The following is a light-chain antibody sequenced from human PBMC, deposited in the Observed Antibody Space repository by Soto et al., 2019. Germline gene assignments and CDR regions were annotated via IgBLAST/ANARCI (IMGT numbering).Light chain of an antibody. V-gene: IGLV2-14*01. Sequence: QSVLTQPASVSGSPGQSITISCTGTSSDVGGYNYVSWYQQHPGKAPKLMIYEVRNRPSGVSNRFSGSKSGNTASLTISGLQAEDEADYYCCSCTSSTNLYVFGTGTKVTVL. CDR1: SSDVGGYNY. CDR2: EVR. CDR3: CSCTSSTNLYV. J-gene: IGLJ1*01.